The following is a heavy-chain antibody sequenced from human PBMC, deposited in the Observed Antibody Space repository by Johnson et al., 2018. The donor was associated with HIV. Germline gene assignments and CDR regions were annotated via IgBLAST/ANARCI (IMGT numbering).Heavy chain of an antibody. D-gene: IGHD6-6*01. CDR1: GFTFDDYA. V-gene: IGHV3-9*01. CDR2: ISWNSGYI. Sequence: VQLVESGGGLVQPGRSLRLSCAASGFTFDDYAMHWVRQAPGKGLAWVSGISWNSGYIVYADSVKGRFTISRDNAKNSLYLQMNSLRTEDTALYYCAKVSSSSTWAHDPFDVWGQGTMVTVSS. CDR3: AKVSSSSTWAHDPFDV. J-gene: IGHJ3*01.